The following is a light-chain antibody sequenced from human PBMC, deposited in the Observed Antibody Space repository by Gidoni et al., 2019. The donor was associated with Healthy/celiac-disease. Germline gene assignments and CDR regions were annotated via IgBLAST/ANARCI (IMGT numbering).Light chain of an antibody. CDR3: RQALQTLFT. J-gene: IGKJ3*01. V-gene: IGKV2-28*01. CDR2: LGS. CDR1: QSLLHSNGYNY. Sequence: DIVMTPSPLSLPVTPGEPASISCRSSQSLLHSNGYNYLDWYLQKPGQSPQLLIYLGSNRAYGVTDRFSGSGSGTDFTLKISRVEAEDVGVYYCRQALQTLFTFGPGTKVDIK.